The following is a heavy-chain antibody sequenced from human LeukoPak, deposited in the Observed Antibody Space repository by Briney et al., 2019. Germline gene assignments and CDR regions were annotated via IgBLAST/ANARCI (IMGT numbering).Heavy chain of an antibody. J-gene: IGHJ4*02. D-gene: IGHD3-10*01. CDR1: GYTFTSYG. CDR3: ARGGQRWFGELPNDY. V-gene: IGHV1-18*01. Sequence: GASVKVSCKASGYTFTSYGISWVRQAPGQGFEWMGWISAYNGNTNYAQKLQGRVTMTTDTSTSTAYMELRSLRSDDTAVYYCARGGQRWFGELPNDYWGQGTLVTVSS. CDR2: ISAYNGNT.